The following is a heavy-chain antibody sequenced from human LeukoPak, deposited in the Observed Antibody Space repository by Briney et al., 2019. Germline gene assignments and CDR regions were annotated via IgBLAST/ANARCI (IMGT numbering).Heavy chain of an antibody. CDR2: IDGDGTLK. CDR1: GFTFRSYT. Sequence: PGGSLRLSCSGSGFTFRSYTMTWVRQAPGKGLEWVSSIDGDGTLKYYADSLKGRFTISRDSANNSVYLQMNSLTADDSGLYFCARDYSSGWFGKGAYWGQGTRVLVSS. CDR3: ARDYSSGWFGKGAY. D-gene: IGHD6-19*01. V-gene: IGHV3-21*06. J-gene: IGHJ4*02.